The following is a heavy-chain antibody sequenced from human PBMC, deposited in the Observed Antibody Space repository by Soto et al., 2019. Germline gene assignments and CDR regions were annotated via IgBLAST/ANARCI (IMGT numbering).Heavy chain of an antibody. Sequence: SETLSLTCTVSAASLSKYYWTWIRQPPGKGLEWIGYVYFNGNTNYNPSLKRRVSISIDTSKNQISLTLNSVTAADTAVYYCASVTFGGVVLAHWGQGTLVTVSS. CDR2: VYFNGNT. D-gene: IGHD3-16*01. V-gene: IGHV4-59*01. CDR3: ASVTFGGVVLAH. J-gene: IGHJ4*02. CDR1: AASLSKYY.